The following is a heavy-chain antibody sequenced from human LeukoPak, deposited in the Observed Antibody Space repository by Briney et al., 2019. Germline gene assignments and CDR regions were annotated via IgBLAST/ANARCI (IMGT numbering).Heavy chain of an antibody. V-gene: IGHV4-59*01. CDR1: GDSIRSDY. D-gene: IGHD1-26*01. CDR2: IFLSGST. Sequence: PSETLSPTCSLSGDSIRSDYWSWIRQPPGKGLEWIGHIFLSGSTNYNASLKSRITMSVDTSKKQFSLRLSSVTAADTAVYYCAGVSSGSFANWGQGTLVTVAS. J-gene: IGHJ4*02. CDR3: AGVSSGSFAN.